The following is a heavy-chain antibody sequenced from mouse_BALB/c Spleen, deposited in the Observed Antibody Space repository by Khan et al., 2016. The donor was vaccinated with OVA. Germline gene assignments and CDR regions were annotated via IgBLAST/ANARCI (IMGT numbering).Heavy chain of an antibody. Sequence: QVRLQQSGAELMKPGASVKISCKATGYTFSSYWIEWVKQRPGHGLEWIGEILPGSGNTNYNEKFKGKATFTADTSSNTAYMQLSSLTSEDSAVYYCARSYYDYDYYAMDYWGQGTSVTVYS. CDR3: ARSYYDYDYYAMDY. V-gene: IGHV1-9*01. J-gene: IGHJ4*01. CDR1: GYTFSSYW. CDR2: ILPGSGNT. D-gene: IGHD2-4*01.